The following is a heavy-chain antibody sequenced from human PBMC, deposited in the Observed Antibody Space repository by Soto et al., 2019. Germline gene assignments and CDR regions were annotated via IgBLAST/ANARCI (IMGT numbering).Heavy chain of an antibody. CDR2: IYYSGST. V-gene: IGHV4-59*01. CDR1: GGSISSYY. CDR3: ASSSSGWYDAFDI. J-gene: IGHJ3*02. D-gene: IGHD6-19*01. Sequence: ASETLSLTCTVSGGSISSYYWSWIRQPPGKGLEWIGYIYYSGSTNYNPSLKSRVTISVGTSKNQFSLKLSSVTAADTAVYYCASSSSGWYDAFDIWGQGTMVTVSS.